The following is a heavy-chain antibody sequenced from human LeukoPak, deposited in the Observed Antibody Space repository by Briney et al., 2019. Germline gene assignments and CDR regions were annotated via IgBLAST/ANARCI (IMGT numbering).Heavy chain of an antibody. Sequence: GGSLRLSCAASGFTFNSYWMSWVRQAPGKGLEWVANIKQDGSETYYVDSVKGRFTISRDNAKNPLYLQMNSLRAEDTAVYYCAREDDEWLENAFDIWGQGTMVTVSS. CDR1: GFTFNSYW. J-gene: IGHJ3*02. CDR2: IKQDGSET. V-gene: IGHV3-7*01. D-gene: IGHD6-19*01. CDR3: AREDDEWLENAFDI.